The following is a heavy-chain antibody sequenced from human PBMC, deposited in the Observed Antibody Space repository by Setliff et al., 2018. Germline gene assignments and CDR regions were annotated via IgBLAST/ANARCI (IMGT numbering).Heavy chain of an antibody. V-gene: IGHV4-34*01. CDR3: ARVFGDNDLPDI. Sequence: SETLSLTCSVYGESFSNNYWSWIRQTPGKGLEWIGESNHGGSTSYHPSLKSRVTISVDTSKNQFSLKLSSVTAADTAVYYCARVFGDNDLPDIWGRGTMVTVSS. J-gene: IGHJ3*02. CDR1: GESFSNNY. D-gene: IGHD2-21*02. CDR2: SNHGGST.